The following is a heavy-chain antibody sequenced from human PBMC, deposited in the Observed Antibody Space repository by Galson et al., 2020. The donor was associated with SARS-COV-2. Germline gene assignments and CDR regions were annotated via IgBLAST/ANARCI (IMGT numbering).Heavy chain of an antibody. Sequence: SETLSLTCTVSGGSISSASHYWGWLRQPPGKGLEWIGTIYYSGITFYNPSPKSRLTISVDASKNQFSLKLSSVPAADTAVYCCARLSSTGSSIGDSWGQGTLVTVSS. CDR2: IYYSGIT. CDR3: ARLSSTGSSIGDS. V-gene: IGHV4-39*01. CDR1: GGSISSASHY. D-gene: IGHD1-1*01. J-gene: IGHJ4*02.